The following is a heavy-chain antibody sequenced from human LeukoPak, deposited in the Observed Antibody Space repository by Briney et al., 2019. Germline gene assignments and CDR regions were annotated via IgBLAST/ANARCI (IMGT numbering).Heavy chain of an antibody. CDR2: IRGSGET. D-gene: IGHD3/OR15-3a*01. CDR1: GFSVSYYY. V-gene: IGHV3-66*03. Sequence: GGSLRLSCAVSGFSVSYYYMNWVRQAPGKGLEWVSLIRGSGETFYADSVKGRFTISRDDSKNTVYLQMNSLRVEDTAEYFCARDRAATQDWVEFDPGAREPWSPSPQ. CDR3: ARDRAATQDWVEFDP. J-gene: IGHJ5*02.